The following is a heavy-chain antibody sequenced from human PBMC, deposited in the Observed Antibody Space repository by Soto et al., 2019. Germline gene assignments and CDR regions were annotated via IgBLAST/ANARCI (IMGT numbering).Heavy chain of an antibody. V-gene: IGHV1-3*01. CDR2: INAGSGNT. CDR1: GYTFTSYA. J-gene: IGHJ6*03. D-gene: IGHD2-2*01. Sequence: ASVKVSCKASGYTFTSYAMHWVRQAPGQRLEWMGWINAGSGNTKYSQKFQGRVTITRDTSASTAYMELSSLRSEDTAVYYCARGFCSSTSCLYYYYYYMDVWGKGTTVTVS. CDR3: ARGFCSSTSCLYYYYYYMDV.